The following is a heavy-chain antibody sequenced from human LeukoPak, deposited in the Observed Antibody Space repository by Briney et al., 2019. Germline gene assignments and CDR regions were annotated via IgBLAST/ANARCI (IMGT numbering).Heavy chain of an antibody. CDR3: ARESDMGSSGYYLY. Sequence: GGSLRLSCVASGFTFSSYSMNWVRQAPGKGLEWVSSISSSSSTIYYADSVKGRFTISRDNAKNSLYLQMNSLRAEDTAVYYCARESDMGSSGYYLYWGQGTLVTVSS. J-gene: IGHJ4*02. CDR1: GFTFSSYS. CDR2: ISSSSSTI. D-gene: IGHD3-22*01. V-gene: IGHV3-48*04.